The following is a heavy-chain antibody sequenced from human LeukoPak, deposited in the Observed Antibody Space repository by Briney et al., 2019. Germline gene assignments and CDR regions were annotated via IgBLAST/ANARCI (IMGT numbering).Heavy chain of an antibody. D-gene: IGHD6-6*01. V-gene: IGHV3-53*01. CDR2: IYSGGST. Sequence: PGGSLRLSCAASGFTFSDYYMSWIRQAPGKGLEWVSIIYSGGSTYYADSVKGRFTISRDNSKNTLYLQMNSLRAEDTAVYYCARSNVQHWPTYSFDYWGQGTLVTVSS. CDR3: ARSNVQHWPTYSFDY. J-gene: IGHJ4*02. CDR1: GFTFSDYY.